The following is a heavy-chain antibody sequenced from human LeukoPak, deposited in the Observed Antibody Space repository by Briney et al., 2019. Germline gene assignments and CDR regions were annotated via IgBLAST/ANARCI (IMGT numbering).Heavy chain of an antibody. D-gene: IGHD1-1*01. CDR3: ARGNGVTGY. CDR1: GGSISSCY. CDR2: IYYTGRT. V-gene: IGHV4-59*01. Sequence: KTSETLSLTCTVSGGSISSCYWSWIRQPPGKGLEWIGYIYYTGRTNYNPSLKSRVTVSVDTSKNQFSLKLSSVTATDTAVYYCARGNGVTGYWGQGTLVTVSS. J-gene: IGHJ4*02.